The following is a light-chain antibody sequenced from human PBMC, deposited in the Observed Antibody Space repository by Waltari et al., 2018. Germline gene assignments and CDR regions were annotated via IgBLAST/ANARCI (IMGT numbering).Light chain of an antibody. Sequence: IVLTQSPDTLSLSPGERATLSCKASQSIASNSLAWYQQTPGQAPRLLIYGAFTRATGIPDRFRGDGSGTDFTLTISRLEPEDFAVYYCQQYRFPPITFGQGTRLDIK. CDR2: GAF. J-gene: IGKJ5*01. V-gene: IGKV3-20*01. CDR3: QQYRFPPIT. CDR1: QSIASNS.